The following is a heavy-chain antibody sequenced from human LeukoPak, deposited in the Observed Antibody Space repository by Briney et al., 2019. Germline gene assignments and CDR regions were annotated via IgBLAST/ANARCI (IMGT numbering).Heavy chain of an antibody. CDR2: INPNSGGT. CDR1: GYTFTGYY. J-gene: IGHJ5*02. CDR3: ARDWYYYDSSGVFDP. V-gene: IGHV1-2*02. Sequence: GASVKVSCKASGYTFTGYYMHWVRQAPGQGLEWMGWINPNSGGTNYAQKFQGRVTMTRDTSISTAYMELSRLRSDDTAVYYCARDWYYYDSSGVFDPWGQGTLVTVSS. D-gene: IGHD3-22*01.